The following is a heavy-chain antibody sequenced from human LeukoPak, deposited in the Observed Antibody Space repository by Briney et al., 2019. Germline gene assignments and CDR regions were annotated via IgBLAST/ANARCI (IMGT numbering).Heavy chain of an antibody. J-gene: IGHJ4*02. D-gene: IGHD4-23*01. CDR3: ARRKGDYGGNPIDY. CDR1: GYTFTGYY. CDR2: INPNSGGT. Sequence: VSVKVSCKASGYTFTGYYMHWVRQAPGQGLEWMGWINPNSGGTNYAQKFQGRVTMTRDTSISTAYMELSRLRSDDTAVYYCARRKGDYGGNPIDYWGQGTLVTVSS. V-gene: IGHV1-2*02.